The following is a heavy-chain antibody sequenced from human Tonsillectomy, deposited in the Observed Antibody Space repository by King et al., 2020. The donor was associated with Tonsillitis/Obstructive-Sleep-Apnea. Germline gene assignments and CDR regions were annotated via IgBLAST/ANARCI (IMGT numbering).Heavy chain of an antibody. Sequence: QLQESGPGLVKPSETLSLTCTVSGGSISSSSYYWGWIRQPPGKGLEWIGSIYYSGSTYYNPSLKSRVTISVDTSKNQFSLKLSSVTAADTAVYYCARHRGGGITIVGVVFGDDYWGQGTLVTVSS. CDR2: IYYSGST. V-gene: IGHV4-39*01. CDR1: GGSISSSSYY. CDR3: ARHRGGGITIVGVVFGDDY. J-gene: IGHJ4*02. D-gene: IGHD3-3*01.